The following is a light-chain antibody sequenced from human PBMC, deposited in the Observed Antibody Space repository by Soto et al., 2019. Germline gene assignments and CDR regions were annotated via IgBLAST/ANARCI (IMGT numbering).Light chain of an antibody. V-gene: IGKV1-5*03. CDR3: QQYNSYSWA. CDR2: KAS. CDR1: QSISTW. Sequence: DIKMTQSPSTVSASVGDRVTITCRASQSISTWLAWYQQRAGKAPKLLIYKASNLESGVPSRFSGSGSGTDFTLTISSLQPDDFATYYCQQYNSYSWAFGQGTKVEIK. J-gene: IGKJ1*01.